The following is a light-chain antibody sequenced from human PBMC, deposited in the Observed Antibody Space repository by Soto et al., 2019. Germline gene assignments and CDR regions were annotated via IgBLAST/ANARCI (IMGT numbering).Light chain of an antibody. V-gene: IGKV1-39*01. Sequence: DIQMTQSPSSLSASVGDRVSITCRASQPIGYYLNWYQQKPGKAPNLLIYAASSLQSGVPSRFTASGSGTNFTLIINSLQAEDFATYYCQLGYSSLYIFGPGTKVDIK. J-gene: IGKJ2*01. CDR2: AAS. CDR3: QLGYSSLYI. CDR1: QPIGYY.